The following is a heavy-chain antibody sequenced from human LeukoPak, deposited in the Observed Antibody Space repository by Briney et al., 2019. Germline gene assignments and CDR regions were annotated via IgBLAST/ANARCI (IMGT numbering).Heavy chain of an antibody. CDR3: AKEPIAVAGYRAEYFQH. CDR1: GFTFSSYA. J-gene: IGHJ1*01. V-gene: IGHV3-23*01. CDR2: ISGSGGST. D-gene: IGHD6-19*01. Sequence: PGGSLRLSCATSGFTFSSYAMSWVRQAPGKGQEWVSAISGSGGSTYYADSVKGRFTISRDNSKNTLYLQMNSLRAEDTAVYYCAKEPIAVAGYRAEYFQHWGQGTLVTVSS.